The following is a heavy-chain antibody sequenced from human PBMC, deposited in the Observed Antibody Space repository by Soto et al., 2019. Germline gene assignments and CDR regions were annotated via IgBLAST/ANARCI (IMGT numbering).Heavy chain of an antibody. J-gene: IGHJ4*02. Sequence: ESLKISCKAXGYSFTNYWIGWVRQMPGKGLEWVGIIYPGDSDARYSPSFQGQVTISVDKSINTAYLQWSSLKASDTAMYYCARHFYDYLDYWGRGTLVTVSS. CDR1: GYSFTNYW. V-gene: IGHV5-51*01. CDR2: IYPGDSDA. D-gene: IGHD3-16*01. CDR3: ARHFYDYLDY.